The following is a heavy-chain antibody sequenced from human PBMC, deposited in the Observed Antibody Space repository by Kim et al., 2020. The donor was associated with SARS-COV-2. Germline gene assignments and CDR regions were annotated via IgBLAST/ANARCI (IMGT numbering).Heavy chain of an antibody. D-gene: IGHD3-9*01. CDR2: IYSGGST. J-gene: IGHJ4*02. CDR1: GFTVSSNY. Sequence: GGSLRLSCAASGFTVSSNYMSWVRQAPGKGLEWVSVIYSGGSTYYADSVKGRFTISRDNSKNTLYLQMNSLRAEDTAVYYCASAPQAGYYKDYFDYWGQGTLVTVSS. CDR3: ASAPQAGYYKDYFDY. V-gene: IGHV3-53*01.